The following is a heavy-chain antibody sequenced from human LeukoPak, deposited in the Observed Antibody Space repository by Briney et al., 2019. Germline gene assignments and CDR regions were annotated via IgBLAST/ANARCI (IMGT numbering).Heavy chain of an antibody. CDR1: GFTVSSNY. V-gene: IGHV3-53*01. J-gene: IGHJ4*02. D-gene: IGHD2-15*01. CDR2: IYSGGST. CDR3: ARVTRDLYFDY. Sequence: GGSLRLSCAASGFTVSSNYMSWVRQAPGKGLEWVSVIYSGGSTYYADSVKGRFTISRDNSKNTLYLQMNSLRAEDTTVYYCARVTRDLYFDYRGQGTLVTVSS.